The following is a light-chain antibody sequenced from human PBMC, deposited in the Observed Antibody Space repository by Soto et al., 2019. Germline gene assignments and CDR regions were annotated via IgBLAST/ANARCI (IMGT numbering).Light chain of an antibody. CDR2: GVS. V-gene: IGLV2-14*01. CDR1: SSDVGGYNY. J-gene: IGLJ3*02. CDR3: SSYTSSSTEV. Sequence: QSVLTQPASVSGSPGQSITISCTGTSSDVGGYNYVSWYQQHPGKAPKLMIYGVSNRPSRVSNRFSGSKSGNTASLTISGLQAEDEADYYCSSYTSSSTEVFGGGTKLTVL.